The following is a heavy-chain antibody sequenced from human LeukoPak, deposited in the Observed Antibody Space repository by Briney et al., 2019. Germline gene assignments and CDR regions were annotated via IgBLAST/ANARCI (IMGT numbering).Heavy chain of an antibody. D-gene: IGHD2-2*01. Sequence: GRSLRLSCAASGFTFDDYSMHWVRQAPGKGLEWVSGISWNSGSIGYADSVKGRFTISRDNAKNSLYLQMNSLRAEDTAVYYCATPPSAMQHDVFDFWGQGTMVTVSS. CDR1: GFTFDDYS. V-gene: IGHV3-9*01. CDR2: ISWNSGSI. CDR3: ATPPSAMQHDVFDF. J-gene: IGHJ3*01.